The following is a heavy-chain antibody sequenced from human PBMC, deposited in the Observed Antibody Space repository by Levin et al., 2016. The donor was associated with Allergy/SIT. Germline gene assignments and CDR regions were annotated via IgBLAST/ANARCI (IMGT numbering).Heavy chain of an antibody. CDR2: ISGSGGST. D-gene: IGHD6-13*01. CDR3: AKDPSSWYLPFDY. J-gene: IGHJ4*02. Sequence: VRQAPGKGLEWVSAISGSGGSTYYADSVKGRFTISRDNSKNTLYLQMNSLRAEDTAVYYCAKDPSSWYLPFDYWGQGTLVTVSS. V-gene: IGHV3-23*01.